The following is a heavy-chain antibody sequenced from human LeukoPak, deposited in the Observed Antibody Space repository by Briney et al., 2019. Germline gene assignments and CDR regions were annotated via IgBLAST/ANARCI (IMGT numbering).Heavy chain of an antibody. CDR3: AKLDYYDTH. D-gene: IGHD3-22*01. CDR1: GFTFSSYA. J-gene: IGHJ4*02. V-gene: IGHV3-23*01. Sequence: GGSLRLPCAASGFTFSSYAMSWVRQAPGKGLEWVSSITGSSASTYYADSVKGRFTISRDNSKNTLYLQMNSLRAEDMAVYFCAKLDYYDTHWGQGTLATVSS. CDR2: ITGSSAST.